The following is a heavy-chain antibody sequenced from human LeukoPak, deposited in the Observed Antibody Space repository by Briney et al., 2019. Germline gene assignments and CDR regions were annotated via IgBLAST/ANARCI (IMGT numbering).Heavy chain of an antibody. J-gene: IGHJ5*02. CDR3: ARPPSYYDFWSGGNWFDP. CDR1: GFTFSSYS. Sequence: PGGSLRLSCAASGFTFSSYSMNWVRQAPGKGLEWVSSISSSSSYIYYADSVKGRFTISRDNAKNSLYLQMNSLRAEDTAVYYCARPPSYYDFWSGGNWFDPWGQGTLVTVSS. D-gene: IGHD3-3*01. V-gene: IGHV3-21*01. CDR2: ISSSSSYI.